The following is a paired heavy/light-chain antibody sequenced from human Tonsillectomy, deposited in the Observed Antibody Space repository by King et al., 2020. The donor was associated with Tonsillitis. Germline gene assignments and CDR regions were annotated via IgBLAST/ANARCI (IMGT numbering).Heavy chain of an antibody. V-gene: IGHV3-53*01. CDR1: GFTVSLNY. Sequence: EVQLVESGGDLIQPGGSLRLSCAASGFTVSLNYMSWVRQAPGKGLEWVSTIYSDGSTYYADSMKGRFAISRDNSRNTLYLQMSSLRPEDTAVYYCVRDHKYDGSGDYRPFYYWGQGTLVTVSS. J-gene: IGHJ4*02. CDR3: VRDHKYDGSGDYRPFYY. D-gene: IGHD3-22*01. CDR2: IYSDGST.
Light chain of an antibody. V-gene: IGLV3-10*01. CDR1: GLPKKY. CDR2: EDS. CDR3: YSTDSSGNYRV. J-gene: IGLJ2*01. Sequence: SYELTQPPSVSVSPGQTARITCSGDGLPKKYAYWYQQKAGQAPVLVMYEDSKRPSGIPERFSGFSSGTMATLSISGAQVEDEGDYYCYSTDSSGNYRVFGGGTKLTVL.